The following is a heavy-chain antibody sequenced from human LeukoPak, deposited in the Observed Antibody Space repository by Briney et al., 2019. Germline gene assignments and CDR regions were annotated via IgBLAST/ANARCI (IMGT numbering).Heavy chain of an antibody. CDR3: AKARGLIGGAFDH. CDR2: ISWDGDST. V-gene: IGHV3-43*01. D-gene: IGHD3-22*01. Sequence: GGSLRLSCAASGFTFDDYLIHWVRQVPGKGLEWVSLISWDGDSTYYADSVKGRFTISRDNSKNSLYLQMNSLRTEDTALYYCAKARGLIGGAFDHWGQGTMVTVSS. J-gene: IGHJ3*01. CDR1: GFTFDDYL.